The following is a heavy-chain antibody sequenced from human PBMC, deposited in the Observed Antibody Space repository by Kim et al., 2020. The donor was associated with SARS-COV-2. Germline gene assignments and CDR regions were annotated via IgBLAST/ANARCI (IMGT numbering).Heavy chain of an antibody. D-gene: IGHD6-19*01. CDR1: GFLLSRFG. J-gene: IGHJ3*02. CDR2: ISYDGSVQ. V-gene: IGHV3-30*03. Sequence: GWSLRLSCVASGFLLSRFGIHWVRQAPGKGLEWVTTISYDGSVQYYGDSVKGRFTISRDNSKNKVFLQMSNLRDEDTAVYYCVSGAVASNDAFDIWGQGTMVIVSS. CDR3: VSGAVASNDAFDI.